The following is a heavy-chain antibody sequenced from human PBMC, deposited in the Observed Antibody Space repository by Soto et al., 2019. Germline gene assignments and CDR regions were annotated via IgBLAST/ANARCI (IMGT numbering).Heavy chain of an antibody. V-gene: IGHV3-30-3*01. CDR2: ISYDGSNK. J-gene: IGHJ4*02. CDR3: ARTEDCSGGSCHYYFDY. D-gene: IGHD2-15*01. CDR1: GFTFSSYA. Sequence: PGESLKISCAASGFTFSSYAMHWVRQAPGKGLEWVAVISYDGSNKYYADSVKGRFTISRDNSKNTLYLQMNSLRAEDTAVYYCARTEDCSGGSCHYYFDYWGQGTLVTVSS.